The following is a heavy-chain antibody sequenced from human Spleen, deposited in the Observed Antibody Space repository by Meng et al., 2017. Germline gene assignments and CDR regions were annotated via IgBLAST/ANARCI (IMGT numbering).Heavy chain of an antibody. V-gene: IGHV3-48*03. J-gene: IGHJ4*02. CDR1: GFTFSSYA. Sequence: GEYLMISCAASGFTFSSYAMSWVRQAPGKGLEWVSYISSSGSTIYYAASVKGRYTISRDNAKNSLYLQMNSLRAEDTAVYYCARGYSYGYVWGQGTLVTVSS. CDR2: ISSSGSTI. CDR3: ARGYSYGYV. D-gene: IGHD5-18*01.